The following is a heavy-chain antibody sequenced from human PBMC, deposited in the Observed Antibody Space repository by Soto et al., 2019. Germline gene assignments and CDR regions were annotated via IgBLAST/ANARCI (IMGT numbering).Heavy chain of an antibody. CDR1: GFTFSSYA. J-gene: IGHJ6*02. D-gene: IGHD3-22*01. CDR2: ISYDGSNK. V-gene: IGHV3-30-3*01. Sequence: PGGSLRLSCAASGFTFSSYAMHWVRQAPGKGLEWVAVISYDGSNKYYADSVKGRFTISRDNSKNTLYLQMNSLRAEDTAVYYCAREYHYYDSRGYYYYYYYGMDVWGQGTTVTVSS. CDR3: AREYHYYDSRGYYYYYYYGMDV.